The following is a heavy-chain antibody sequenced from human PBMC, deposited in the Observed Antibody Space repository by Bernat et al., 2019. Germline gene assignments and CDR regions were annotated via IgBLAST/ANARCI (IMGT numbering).Heavy chain of an antibody. CDR2: ISSSSSYT. CDR3: ARLVEGWYFDY. D-gene: IGHD6-13*01. Sequence: QVQLVESGGGVVKPGGSLRLSCAASGFTFSDYYMSWIRQAPGKGLEWVSYISSSSSYTNYADSVKGRFTISRVNAKNSLYLQMNSLRAEDTAVYYCARLVEGWYFDYWGQGTLVTVSS. CDR1: GFTFSDYY. V-gene: IGHV3-11*05. J-gene: IGHJ4*02.